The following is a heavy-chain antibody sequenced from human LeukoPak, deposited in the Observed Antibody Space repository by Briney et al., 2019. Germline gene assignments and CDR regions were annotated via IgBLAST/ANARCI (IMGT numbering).Heavy chain of an antibody. J-gene: IGHJ6*04. CDR1: GFTFSTYG. CDR2: ISYDGSNK. Sequence: GGSLRLSCAAAGFTFSTYGMYWVRQAPGKGLEWVAVISYDGSNKYYADSVKGRFTISRDNSKNTLYLQMNSLRAEDTAVYYCAELGITMIGGVWGKGTTVTISS. V-gene: IGHV3-30*18. D-gene: IGHD3-10*02. CDR3: AELGITMIGGV.